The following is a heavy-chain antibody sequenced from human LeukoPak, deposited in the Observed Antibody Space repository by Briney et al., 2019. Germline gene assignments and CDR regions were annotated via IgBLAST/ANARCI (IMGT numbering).Heavy chain of an antibody. Sequence: GASVKVSCKVSGYSLIELPLHWVRQAPGKGLEWMGGFDPEDGETIYAQKFQGRVSMTEDTSTDTAYMELSSLRSEDTAVYYCATDRLHYMVRGVLRSLEGFDPWGQGTLVTVSS. J-gene: IGHJ5*02. CDR1: GYSLIELP. D-gene: IGHD3-10*01. CDR2: FDPEDGET. V-gene: IGHV1-24*01. CDR3: ATDRLHYMVRGVLRSLEGFDP.